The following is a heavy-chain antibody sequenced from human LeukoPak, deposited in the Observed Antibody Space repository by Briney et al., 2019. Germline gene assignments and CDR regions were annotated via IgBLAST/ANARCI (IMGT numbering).Heavy chain of an antibody. Sequence: SETLSLTCTVSGGSISSYYWSWIRQPAGKGLEWIGRIYTSGSTNYNPSPKSRVTMSVDTSKNQFSLKLSSVTAADTAVYYCARETYYDFWSGYWDPGEGAFDIWGQGTMVTVSS. CDR2: IYTSGST. V-gene: IGHV4-4*07. CDR3: ARETYYDFWSGYWDPGEGAFDI. CDR1: GGSISSYY. D-gene: IGHD3-3*01. J-gene: IGHJ3*02.